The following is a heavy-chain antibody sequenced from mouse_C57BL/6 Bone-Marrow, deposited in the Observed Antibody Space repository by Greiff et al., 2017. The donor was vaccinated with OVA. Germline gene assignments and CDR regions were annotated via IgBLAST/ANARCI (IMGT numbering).Heavy chain of an antibody. D-gene: IGHD2-3*01. Sequence: EVQRVESGGGLVKPGGSLKLSCAASGFTFSSYTMSWVRQTPEKRLEWVATISGGGGNTYYPDSVKGRFTISRDNAKNTLYLQMSSLRSEDTALYYCARPPDGYYDYYAMDYWGQGTSVTVSS. J-gene: IGHJ4*01. V-gene: IGHV5-9*01. CDR3: ARPPDGYYDYYAMDY. CDR1: GFTFSSYT. CDR2: ISGGGGNT.